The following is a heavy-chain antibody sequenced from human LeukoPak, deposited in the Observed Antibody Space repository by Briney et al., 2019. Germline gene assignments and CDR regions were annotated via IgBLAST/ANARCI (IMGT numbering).Heavy chain of an antibody. D-gene: IGHD3-10*01. J-gene: IGHJ4*02. V-gene: IGHV3-74*01. CDR1: GFTFSSYW. Sequence: PGGSLRLSCAASGFTFSSYWMHWVRQAPGKGLLWVSRINTDGSSTTYADSVKGRFTISRDNAKNTLYLQMSSLRVEDTAVYYCAKVANYYYGSESYYFFEHWGQGTPVTASS. CDR3: AKVANYYYGSESYYFFEH. CDR2: INTDGSST.